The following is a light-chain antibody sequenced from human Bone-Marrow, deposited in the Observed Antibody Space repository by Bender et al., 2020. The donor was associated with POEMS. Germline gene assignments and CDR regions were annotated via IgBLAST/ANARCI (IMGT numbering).Light chain of an antibody. CDR3: AAWEDSLNGWV. Sequence: QSVLTQPPSASGTPGQRVTISCSGSSSNIGTNPLNWYQQLPGTAPKLLIYINNQRPSGVPDRVSGSKSGTSASLAISGLQSEDEADYYCAAWEDSLNGWVFGGGTKLTVL. V-gene: IGLV1-44*01. CDR1: SSNIGTNP. CDR2: INN. J-gene: IGLJ3*02.